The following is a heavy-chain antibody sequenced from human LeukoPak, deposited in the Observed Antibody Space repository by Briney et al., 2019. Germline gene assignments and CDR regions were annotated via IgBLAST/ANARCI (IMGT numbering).Heavy chain of an antibody. J-gene: IGHJ4*02. Sequence: PGGSLRLSCAASGFTFSAYTMNWVRQAPGKGLEWVSYISAGSTTIYYAGSVQGRFTISRDNAKGSLSLQMNSLRAEDTAIYYCARTPGSYLMFDYWGQGALVTVSS. CDR2: ISAGSTTI. CDR1: GFTFSAYT. CDR3: ARTPGSYLMFDY. V-gene: IGHV3-48*01. D-gene: IGHD1-26*01.